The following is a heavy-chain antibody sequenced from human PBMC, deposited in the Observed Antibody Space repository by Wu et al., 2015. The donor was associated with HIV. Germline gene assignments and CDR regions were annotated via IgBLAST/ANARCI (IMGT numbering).Heavy chain of an antibody. J-gene: IGHJ5*02. CDR3: ARELEDPTIMVRAGFDP. CDR1: GFTLTDYF. D-gene: IGHD3-10*01. V-gene: IGHV1-2*02. CDR2: VNTNTGGT. Sequence: QVQLVQSGPEVKQPGASVKVSCKASGFTLTDYFIHWVRQAPGQRLEWMGWVNTNTGGTNYAQKFQGRVTMTRDTSISTAYMELSSLRSEDTAIYYCARELEDPTIMVRAGFDPVGPGNPGHRLL.